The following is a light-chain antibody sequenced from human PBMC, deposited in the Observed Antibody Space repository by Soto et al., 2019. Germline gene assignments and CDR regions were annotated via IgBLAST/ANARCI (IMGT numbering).Light chain of an antibody. CDR2: DVS. J-gene: IGLJ2*01. V-gene: IGLV2-14*01. Sequence: QSALTQPASVSGSSGQSITISCTGTSSDVGGYKYVSWYQQHPGKAPKLMIYDVSNRPSGVSNRFSGSKSGNTASLTISGLQAEDEADYYCSSYTSSSTLGVFGGGTKLTVL. CDR1: SSDVGGYKY. CDR3: SSYTSSSTLGV.